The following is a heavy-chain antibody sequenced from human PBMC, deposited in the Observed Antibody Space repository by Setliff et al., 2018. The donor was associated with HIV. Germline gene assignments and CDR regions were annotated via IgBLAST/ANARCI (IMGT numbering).Heavy chain of an antibody. CDR1: RGSISSGTYY. CDR2: VYYSGST. Sequence: SETLSLTCTVSRGSISSGTYYWTWIRQPPGGGLEWIGSVYYSGSTYYNPSLKSRVTISVDTSKNQFSLKLSSVTAADTAVYYCASNQHDWGYYYYYMDVWGKGTTVTVSS. J-gene: IGHJ6*03. CDR3: ASNQHDWGYYYYYMDV. V-gene: IGHV4-39*01. D-gene: IGHD3-16*01.